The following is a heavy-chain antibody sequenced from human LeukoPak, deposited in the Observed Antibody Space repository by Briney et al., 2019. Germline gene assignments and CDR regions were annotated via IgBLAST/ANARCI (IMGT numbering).Heavy chain of an antibody. CDR2: ISRSSSYI. J-gene: IGHJ4*02. V-gene: IGHV3-23*01. CDR3: AKDGYYDYVWGSYRPPAYFDY. D-gene: IGHD3-16*02. Sequence: GGSLRLSCAASGFTFNNYWMSWVRQAPGKGLEWVSSISRSSSYIYYADSVKGRFTISRDNSKNTLYLQMNSLRAEDTAVYYCAKDGYYDYVWGSYRPPAYFDYWGQGTLVTVSS. CDR1: GFTFNNYW.